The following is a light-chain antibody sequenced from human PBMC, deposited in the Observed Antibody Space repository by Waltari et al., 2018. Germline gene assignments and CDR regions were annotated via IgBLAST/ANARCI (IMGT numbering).Light chain of an antibody. Sequence: EIVFTQSPATLSLSPGERATLSCRASQSVSSYLVWYQQKPGQAPSLLVYGATARATGIPARFSGSGSGTDFTLTISSLEPEDFAVYYCQQRSDWPITFGQGTRLEIK. CDR2: GAT. V-gene: IGKV3-11*01. CDR1: QSVSSY. J-gene: IGKJ5*01. CDR3: QQRSDWPIT.